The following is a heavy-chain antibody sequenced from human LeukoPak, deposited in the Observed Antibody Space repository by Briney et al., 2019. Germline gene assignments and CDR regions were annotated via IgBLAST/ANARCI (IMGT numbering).Heavy chain of an antibody. CDR3: AKDSLRTLPAASFDY. Sequence: GGSPRLSCAVSGFTFSSYDMHWVRQAPGKGLEWVAFIRYDGSNKYCADSVKGRFTISRDNSKNVLYLQMNSLRTEDTAVYYCAKDSLRTLPAASFDYWGQGTLVTVSS. J-gene: IGHJ4*02. CDR1: GFTFSSYD. D-gene: IGHD2-2*01. V-gene: IGHV3-30*02. CDR2: IRYDGSNK.